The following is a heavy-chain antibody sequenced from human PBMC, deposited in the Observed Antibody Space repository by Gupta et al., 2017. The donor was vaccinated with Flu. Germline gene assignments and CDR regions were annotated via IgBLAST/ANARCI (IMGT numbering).Heavy chain of an antibody. J-gene: IGHJ6*03. Sequence: EWMGRINPNSGGTNYAQKFQGRVTMTRDTSISTAYMELSRLRSDDTAVYYCARDSYYYDSSGYYYYYYYMDVWGKGTTVTVSS. D-gene: IGHD3-22*01. CDR3: ARDSYYYDSSGYYYYYYYMDV. V-gene: IGHV1-2*06. CDR2: INPNSGGT.